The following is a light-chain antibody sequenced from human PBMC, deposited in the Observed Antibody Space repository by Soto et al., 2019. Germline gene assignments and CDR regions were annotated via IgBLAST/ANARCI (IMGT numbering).Light chain of an antibody. J-gene: IGKJ4*01. Sequence: EIVMTQSPATLSVSPGERATLSCRASQSVSSNLAWYQQKPGRAPRLLIYGASTRATGMPARFSGSGSGTEFTLTISSLQSEDSAVYYCQHYNDWPLTFGGGTKVDI. CDR3: QHYNDWPLT. V-gene: IGKV3-15*01. CDR2: GAS. CDR1: QSVSSN.